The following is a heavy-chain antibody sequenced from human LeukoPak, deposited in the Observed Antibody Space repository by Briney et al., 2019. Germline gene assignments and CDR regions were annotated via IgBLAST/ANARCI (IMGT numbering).Heavy chain of an antibody. CDR3: ARDSSSYYFDY. Sequence: GGSLRLSCAASGFTVTSDHMNWVRQAPGKGLEWVSIIYTGGTTHYADSLKDRFTISRDDSINTLYLQMNSLRAEDTAVYYCARDSSSYYFDYWGQRTLVTVSP. CDR1: GFTVTSDH. D-gene: IGHD6-6*01. CDR2: IYTGGTT. V-gene: IGHV3-66*01. J-gene: IGHJ4*02.